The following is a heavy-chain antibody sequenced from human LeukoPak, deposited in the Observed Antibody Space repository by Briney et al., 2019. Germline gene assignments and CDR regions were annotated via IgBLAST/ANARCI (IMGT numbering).Heavy chain of an antibody. CDR2: IKQDGSET. D-gene: IGHD6-6*01. Sequence: GGSLRLSCAASGFTFSNYLMSWVRRAPGKGLEWVANIKQDGSETYYVDSVRGRFTISRDNAKKSLYLQMNSLRAEDTAVYYCARDLGSSVDSWGQGTLVTVSS. V-gene: IGHV3-7*03. J-gene: IGHJ4*02. CDR3: ARDLGSSVDS. CDR1: GFTFSNYL.